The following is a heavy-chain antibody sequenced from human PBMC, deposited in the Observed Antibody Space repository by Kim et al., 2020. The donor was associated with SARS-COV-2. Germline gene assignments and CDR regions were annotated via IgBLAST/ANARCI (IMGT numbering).Heavy chain of an antibody. CDR3: ASVRSSGYPYYFDY. CDR1: GFTVSSNY. Sequence: GGSLRLFCAASGFTVSSNYMSWVRQAPGKGLEWVSVIYSGGSTYYADSVKGRFTISRDNSKNTLYLQMNSLRAEDTAVYYCASVRSSGYPYYFDYWGQGTLVTVSS. J-gene: IGHJ4*02. CDR2: IYSGGST. V-gene: IGHV3-66*01. D-gene: IGHD3-22*01.